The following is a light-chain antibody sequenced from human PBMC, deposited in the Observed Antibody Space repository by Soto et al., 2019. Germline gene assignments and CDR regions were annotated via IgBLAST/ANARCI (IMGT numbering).Light chain of an antibody. CDR3: QQYNNWPLALT. Sequence: EIVMTQSPATLSVSPGERATLSCRASQSVSSNLAWYQQKPGQAPRLLIYGASTRATGIPARFSGSGSGTEFTLTISSLQSEDFAVYYCQQYNNWPLALTFRGGTKVEIK. V-gene: IGKV3-15*01. CDR2: GAS. CDR1: QSVSSN. J-gene: IGKJ4*01.